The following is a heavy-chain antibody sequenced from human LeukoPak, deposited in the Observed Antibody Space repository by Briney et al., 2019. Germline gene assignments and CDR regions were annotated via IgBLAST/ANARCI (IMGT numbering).Heavy chain of an antibody. V-gene: IGHV1-8*01. CDR1: GYTFTSYD. CDR2: MNPNSGNT. Sequence: GASVKVSCKASGYTFTSYDINWVRQATGQGLEWMGWMNPNSGNTGYAQKFQGRVTTTRNTSISTAYMELSSLRSEDTAVYYCALSSAGTTFGSDAFDIWGQGTMVTVSS. CDR3: ALSSAGTTFGSDAFDI. D-gene: IGHD1-7*01. J-gene: IGHJ3*02.